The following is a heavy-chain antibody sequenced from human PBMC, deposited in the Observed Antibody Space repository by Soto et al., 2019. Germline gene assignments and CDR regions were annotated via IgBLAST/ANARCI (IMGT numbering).Heavy chain of an antibody. CDR3: ARGFPSSSRLGWLDP. Sequence: QVQLVQSGAEVKKPGASVRVTCKASGYTFIAYYMHWVRQAPGQGLEWMGVINPRDSDTKYAQKFQGRVTMTRDTSTSTVFMVVNSLRSDDTAVYYCARGFPSSSRLGWLDPWGQGTLITVSS. CDR1: GYTFIAYY. CDR2: INPRDSDT. J-gene: IGHJ5*02. D-gene: IGHD2-2*01. V-gene: IGHV1-46*01.